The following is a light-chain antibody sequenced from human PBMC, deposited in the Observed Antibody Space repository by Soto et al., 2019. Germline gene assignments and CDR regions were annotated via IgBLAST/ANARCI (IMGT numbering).Light chain of an antibody. V-gene: IGKV1D-16*01. CDR2: DAS. CDR1: QGISSW. Sequence: IQVTQSSSSRPASVGDRVTITFRASQGISSWLAWYQQKPGRAPKFLIYDASTLQSGVPSRLHGSGSGTEFTLAIRSLQPDDSATYYCQQYKSRRRFGRGTILE. CDR3: QQYKSRRR. J-gene: IGKJ2*01.